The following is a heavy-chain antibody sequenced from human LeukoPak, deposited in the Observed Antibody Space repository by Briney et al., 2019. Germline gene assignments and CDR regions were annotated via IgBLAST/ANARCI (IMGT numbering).Heavy chain of an antibody. Sequence: GGSLRLSCAASGFTFSSYAMHWVRQAPGKGLEWVAVISYDGSNKYYADSVKGRFTISRDNSKNTLYLQMNSLKAEDTAVYYCARDFHIYGSGTNDAFDIWGQGTMVTVSS. CDR1: GFTFSSYA. CDR2: ISYDGSNK. D-gene: IGHD3-10*01. V-gene: IGHV3-30-3*01. CDR3: ARDFHIYGSGTNDAFDI. J-gene: IGHJ3*02.